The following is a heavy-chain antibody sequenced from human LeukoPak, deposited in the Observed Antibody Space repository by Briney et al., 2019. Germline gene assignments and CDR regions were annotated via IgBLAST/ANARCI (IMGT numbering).Heavy chain of an antibody. J-gene: IGHJ4*02. V-gene: IGHV3-21*01. D-gene: IGHD4-17*01. Sequence: PGGSLRLSCAASGFTFSRNGIAWVRQAPGKGLEWVSSISVSGTYIYYSDSVKGRFTISRDNAKNSLYLEMNSLRSDDTAIYYCARDRDDGTFDYWGQGTLVTVSS. CDR3: ARDRDDGTFDY. CDR1: GFTFSRNG. CDR2: ISVSGTYI.